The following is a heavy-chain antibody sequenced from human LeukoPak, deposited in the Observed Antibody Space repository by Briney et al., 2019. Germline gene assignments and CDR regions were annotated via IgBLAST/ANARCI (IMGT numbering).Heavy chain of an antibody. CDR2: ISDSGDST. V-gene: IGHV3-23*01. J-gene: IGHJ4*02. CDR3: AKLIVGARSLFDF. Sequence: PGGSLRLSCSASGFTFSSHAMSWVRQAPGKGLEWVSSISDSGDSTYYADSVKGRFTISRDNSKNTLYLQMSSLRADDTAMYYCAKLIVGARSLFDFRGQGILVTVSS. CDR1: GFTFSSHA. D-gene: IGHD1-26*01.